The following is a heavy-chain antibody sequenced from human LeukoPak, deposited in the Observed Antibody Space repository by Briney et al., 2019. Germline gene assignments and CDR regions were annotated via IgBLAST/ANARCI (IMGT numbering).Heavy chain of an antibody. Sequence: PGGSLRLSCAASGFTFDDYAMSWVRQTPGKGLEWVSCVSGGGESTYYADSVKGRFTISRDNSKNTLYLQMDSLRAEDTAIYYCAKDRVTSTSTVRFDPWGQGTLVTVSS. V-gene: IGHV3-23*01. CDR1: GFTFDDYA. CDR2: VSGGGEST. CDR3: AKDRVTSTSTVRFDP. J-gene: IGHJ5*02. D-gene: IGHD2/OR15-2a*01.